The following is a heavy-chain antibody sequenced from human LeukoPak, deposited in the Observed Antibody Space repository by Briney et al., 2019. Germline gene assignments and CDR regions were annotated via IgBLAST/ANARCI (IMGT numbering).Heavy chain of an antibody. CDR1: GFTFSGRW. CDR2: INQDGTDK. J-gene: IGHJ5*02. D-gene: IGHD1-26*01. V-gene: IGHV3-7*03. Sequence: GGSLRLSCAASGFTFSGRWMSWLRQAPGKGLEWVANINQDGTDKYNVDSVKGRFTISRDNAKNSLYLQMNSLRAEDTAVYYCAREIVGTHKSRFDPWGQGTLVTVSS. CDR3: AREIVGTHKSRFDP.